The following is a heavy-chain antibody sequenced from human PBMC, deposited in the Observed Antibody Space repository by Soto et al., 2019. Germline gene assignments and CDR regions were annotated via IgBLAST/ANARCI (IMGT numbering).Heavy chain of an antibody. V-gene: IGHV1-18*01. CDR3: ARALWGVFGAVGYYYYGMDV. CDR1: GYRFETYA. D-gene: IGHD3-3*01. Sequence: ASVKVSCKSSGYRFETYAMNWVRQAPGQGLEWMGWTSSYIGDTFYAEKFQGRVSMTTDTSTSTAYMELSSLSSEDTAVYYCARALWGVFGAVGYYYYGMDVWGQGTTVTVSS. CDR2: TSSYIGDT. J-gene: IGHJ6*02.